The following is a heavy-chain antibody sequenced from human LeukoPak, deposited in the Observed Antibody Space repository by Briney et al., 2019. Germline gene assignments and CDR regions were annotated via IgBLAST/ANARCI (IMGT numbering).Heavy chain of an antibody. Sequence: SETLSLTCTVAGGSISSYYWSWIRQPAGKGLEWIGRIYTSGSTNYNPSLKSRVTMSVDTSKNQFSLRLSSVNAADTAVYFCAREGTSGGLNWLDPWGQGTLVTVSS. D-gene: IGHD3-10*01. J-gene: IGHJ5*02. V-gene: IGHV4-4*07. CDR2: IYTSGST. CDR1: GGSISSYY. CDR3: AREGTSGGLNWLDP.